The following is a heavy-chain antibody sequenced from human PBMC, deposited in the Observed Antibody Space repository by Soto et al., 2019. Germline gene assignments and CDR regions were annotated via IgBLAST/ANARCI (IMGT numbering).Heavy chain of an antibody. CDR3: ARGGFRQWLLDY. CDR2: INFDGTTT. Sequence: GGSLGLSCAASGFTFNSYWIHWVRQAPGKGLVWVSRINFDGTTTNYADSVKGRFTISRDNAKNTLYLQMNSLRDEDTAVYYCARGGFRQWLLDYWGQGSLVTVSS. J-gene: IGHJ4*02. CDR1: GFTFNSYW. V-gene: IGHV3-74*01. D-gene: IGHD5-12*01.